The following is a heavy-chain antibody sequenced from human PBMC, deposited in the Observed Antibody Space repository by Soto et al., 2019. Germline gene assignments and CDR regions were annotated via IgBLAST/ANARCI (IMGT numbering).Heavy chain of an antibody. CDR1: GFTFSSYA. CDR3: VTNSSGYNRFDY. CDR2: IGAGGYGT. Sequence: GGSLRLSCSASGFTFSSYAMHWVRQAPGKGLEWVSSIGAGGYGTHYADSVKGRFSISRDNSKNTLFLQLNGLRAEDTALYYCVTNSSGYNRFDYWGQGALVTVSS. J-gene: IGHJ4*02. D-gene: IGHD6-19*01. V-gene: IGHV3-23*01.